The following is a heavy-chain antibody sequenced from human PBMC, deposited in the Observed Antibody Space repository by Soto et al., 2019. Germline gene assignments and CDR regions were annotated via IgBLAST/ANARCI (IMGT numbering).Heavy chain of an antibody. CDR3: ARAKGSVDTAMVTTYYYYGMDV. CDR2: IIPIFGTA. Sequence: SVKVSCKASGGTFSSYAISWVRQAPGQGLEWMGGIIPIFGTANYAQKFQGRVTITADKSTSTAYMELSSLRSEDTAVYYCARAKGSVDTAMVTTYYYYGMDVWGQGTTVTVSS. D-gene: IGHD5-18*01. V-gene: IGHV1-69*06. J-gene: IGHJ6*02. CDR1: GGTFSSYA.